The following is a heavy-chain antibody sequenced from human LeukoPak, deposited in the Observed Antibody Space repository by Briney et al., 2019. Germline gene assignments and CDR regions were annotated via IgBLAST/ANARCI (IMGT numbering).Heavy chain of an antibody. Sequence: PGGSLRLSCAASGFTFSSYGMHWVRQAPGKGLEWVAFIRYDGSNKYYADSVKGRFAISRDNSKNTLYLQMNSLRAEDTAVYYCAKDGLGIVVVPAATDYYYYMDVWGKGTTVTISS. CDR1: GFTFSSYG. CDR2: IRYDGSNK. CDR3: AKDGLGIVVVPAATDYYYYMDV. J-gene: IGHJ6*03. D-gene: IGHD2-2*01. V-gene: IGHV3-30*02.